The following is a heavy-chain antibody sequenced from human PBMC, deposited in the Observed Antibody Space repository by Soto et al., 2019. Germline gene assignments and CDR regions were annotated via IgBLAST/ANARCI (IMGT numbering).Heavy chain of an antibody. CDR1: GGTFSSYA. Sequence: GASVKVSCKASGGTFSSYAISWVRQAPGQGLEWMGGIIPIFGTANYAQKFQGRVTITADESTSTAYMELSSLRSDDTAVYYCAKDFEYSYGYDAFHIWGQGTMVTVSS. CDR3: AKDFEYSYGYDAFHI. D-gene: IGHD5-18*01. J-gene: IGHJ3*02. V-gene: IGHV1-69*13. CDR2: IIPIFGTA.